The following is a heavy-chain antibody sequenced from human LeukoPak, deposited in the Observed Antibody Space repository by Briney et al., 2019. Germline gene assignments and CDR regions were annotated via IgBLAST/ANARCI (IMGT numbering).Heavy chain of an antibody. D-gene: IGHD3-9*01. Sequence: SETLSLTCTVSGGSISSSSYYWSWIRQPAGKGLEWIGRIYTSGSTNYNPSLKSRVTMSVDTSKNQFSLKLTSVTAADTAVYFCARGEDFERYYLAYWGQGTLVTVSS. CDR3: ARGEDFERYYLAY. V-gene: IGHV4-61*02. J-gene: IGHJ4*02. CDR1: GGSISSSSYY. CDR2: IYTSGST.